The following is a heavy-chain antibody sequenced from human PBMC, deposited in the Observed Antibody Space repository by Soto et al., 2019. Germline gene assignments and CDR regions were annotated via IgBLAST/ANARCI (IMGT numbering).Heavy chain of an antibody. CDR1: GFTFSTYG. J-gene: IGHJ4*02. CDR3: ARDCSSTTCYASFDY. V-gene: IGHV3-21*01. D-gene: IGHD2-2*01. CDR2: ISSSSSYI. Sequence: EVQLVESGGGLVKPGGSLRLSCAASGFTFSTYGMNWVRQAPGKGLEWVSSISSSSSYIYYADSLKGRFTISRDNAKNSLYLQMNSQRAEDTAVYYCARDCSSTTCYASFDYWGQGTLVTVSS.